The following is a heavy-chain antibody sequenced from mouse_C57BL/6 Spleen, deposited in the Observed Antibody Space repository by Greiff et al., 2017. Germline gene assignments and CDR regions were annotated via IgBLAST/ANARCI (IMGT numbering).Heavy chain of an antibody. D-gene: IGHD2-4*01. CDR3: ARTEEGYDYDGFDY. CDR2: IWSGGST. V-gene: IGHV2-2*01. CDR1: GFSLTSYG. Sequence: VKLMESGPGLVQPSQSLSITCTVSGFSLTSYGVHWVRQSPGKGLEWLGVIWSGGSTDYNAAFISRLSISKDNSKSQVFFKMNSLQADDTAIYYCARTEEGYDYDGFDYWGQGTTLTVSS. J-gene: IGHJ2*01.